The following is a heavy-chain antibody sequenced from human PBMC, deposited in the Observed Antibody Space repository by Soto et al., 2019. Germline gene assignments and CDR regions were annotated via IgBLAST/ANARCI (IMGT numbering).Heavy chain of an antibody. CDR2: INDSGIT. CDR3: ARGRSSVPDRRGIGYYGLDV. V-gene: IGHV4-34*01. Sequence: QVQLQQWGAEVLKPSETLSLTCVVTGGSFSGYYWSWIRQSPGKGLEWIGEINDSGITDNNPSLESRVTISVDMSKNQFSLNLKSVTAADSAVYHCARGRSSVPDRRGIGYYGLDVWGQGTTVTVSS. J-gene: IGHJ6*02. D-gene: IGHD6-6*01. CDR1: GGSFSGYY.